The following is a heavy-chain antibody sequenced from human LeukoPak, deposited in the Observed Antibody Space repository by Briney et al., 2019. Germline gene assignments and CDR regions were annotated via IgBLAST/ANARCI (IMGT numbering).Heavy chain of an antibody. CDR2: TYYSGST. D-gene: IGHD2/OR15-2a*01. V-gene: IGHV4-59*01. CDR3: ARDIGIVTDY. J-gene: IGHJ4*02. CDR1: GGSISSYY. Sequence: KPSETLSLTCTVSGGSISSYYWSWIRQPPGKGLEWIGYTYYSGSTNYNPSLKSRVTISVDTSKNQFSLKLSSVTAADTAVYYCARDIGIVTDYWGQGTLVTVSP.